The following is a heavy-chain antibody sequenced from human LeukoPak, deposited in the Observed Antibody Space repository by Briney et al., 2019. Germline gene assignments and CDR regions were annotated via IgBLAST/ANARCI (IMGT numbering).Heavy chain of an antibody. CDR1: GYSFNSYW. CDR3: ARSDSSSWYGRRNWFDP. V-gene: IGHV5-51*01. D-gene: IGHD6-13*01. J-gene: IGHJ5*02. CDR2: IHPTDSDT. Sequence: LGESLKISCKGSGYSFNSYWIAWVRQMPGKGLEWMGIIHPTDSDTTYSPSFQGQVTMSADKSINIAYLQWSSLKASDTAMYYCARSDSSSWYGRRNWFDPWGQGTLVTVSS.